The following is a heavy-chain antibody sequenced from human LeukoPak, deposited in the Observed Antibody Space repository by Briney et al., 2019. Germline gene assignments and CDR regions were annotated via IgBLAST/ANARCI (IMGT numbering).Heavy chain of an antibody. CDR1: GFTFSSYG. CDR2: IRYDGSNK. J-gene: IGHJ4*02. D-gene: IGHD6-13*01. Sequence: GGSLRLSCAASGFTFSSYGMHWVRQAPGKGLEWVAFIRYDGSNKYYADSVKGRFTISRDNSKNTLYLQMNSLRAEDTAVYYCAKDLHDPSSSSWYYIGGRGFDYWGQGTLVTVSS. CDR3: AKDLHDPSSSSWYYIGGRGFDY. V-gene: IGHV3-30*02.